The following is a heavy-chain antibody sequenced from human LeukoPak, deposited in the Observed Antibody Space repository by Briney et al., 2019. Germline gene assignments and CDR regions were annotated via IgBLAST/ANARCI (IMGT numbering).Heavy chain of an antibody. CDR3: ASPSRRYYYDSSGYYPPDAFDI. V-gene: IGHV1-69*05. CDR1: GGTFSSYA. Sequence: ASVKLSCKASGGTFSSYAISWVRQAPGQGLEWMGRIIPIFGTANYAQKFQGRVTITTDESTSTAYMELSSLRSEDTAVYYCASPSRRYYYDSSGYYPPDAFDIWGQGTMVIVSS. J-gene: IGHJ3*02. D-gene: IGHD3-22*01. CDR2: IIPIFGTA.